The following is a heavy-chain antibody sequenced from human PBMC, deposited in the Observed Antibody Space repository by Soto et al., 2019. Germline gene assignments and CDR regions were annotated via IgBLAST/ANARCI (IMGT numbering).Heavy chain of an antibody. D-gene: IGHD5-12*01. CDR1: GYSFTSYD. Sequence: QVQLVQSGADVKKPGASVRVSCKAAGYSFTSYDINWVRQAPGQGLEWMGWMNPYSGNRGYAQQSQGRVTMTWNASTSTAYLELSSLRSEDTAVYYCARGGFYSAYRVDGFDLWGQGTMVTVSS. CDR2: MNPYSGNR. V-gene: IGHV1-8*01. CDR3: ARGGFYSAYRVDGFDL. J-gene: IGHJ3*01.